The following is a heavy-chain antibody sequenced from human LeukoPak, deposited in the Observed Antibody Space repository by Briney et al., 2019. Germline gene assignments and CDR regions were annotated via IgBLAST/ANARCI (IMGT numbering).Heavy chain of an antibody. Sequence: GGSLRLSCAASGFTFSSYSMNWVRQAPGKGLEWVSSLTGGSDNSEHADSVKGRFSISRDNSKNTLCLQMNSLTAEDTAVYYCVRGWQQLGSWGRGTLVAVSS. CDR2: LTGGSDNS. CDR3: VRGWQQLGS. J-gene: IGHJ5*02. D-gene: IGHD1-1*01. CDR1: GFTFSSYS. V-gene: IGHV3-23*01.